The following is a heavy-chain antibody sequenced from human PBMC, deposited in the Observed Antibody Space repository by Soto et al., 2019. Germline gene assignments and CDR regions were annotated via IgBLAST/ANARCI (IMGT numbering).Heavy chain of an antibody. CDR2: ISGSGGST. V-gene: IGHV3-23*01. Sequence: EVQLLESGGGLVQPGGSLRLSCAASGFTFSSYAMSWVRQAPGKGLEWVSAISGSGGSTYYADSVKGRFTISRDNSKNTLYLQMNSLRAEDTAVYYCARGGSSPVFGFDYWGQGTLVTVSS. J-gene: IGHJ4*02. CDR1: GFTFSSYA. CDR3: ARGGSSPVFGFDY. D-gene: IGHD6-6*01.